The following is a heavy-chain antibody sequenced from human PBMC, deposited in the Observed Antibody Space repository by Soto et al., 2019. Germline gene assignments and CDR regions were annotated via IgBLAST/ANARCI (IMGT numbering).Heavy chain of an antibody. CDR3: ARVRKYCSGGSCYSHYYGMDV. D-gene: IGHD2-15*01. CDR1: GGSFSGYY. J-gene: IGHJ6*02. CDR2: INHSGST. V-gene: IGHV4-34*01. Sequence: SEILSLTCAVYGGSFSGYYWSWIRQPPGKGLEWIGEINHSGSTNYNPSLKSRVTISVDTSKNQFSLKLSSVTAADTAVYYCARVRKYCSGGSCYSHYYGMDVWGQGTTVTVSS.